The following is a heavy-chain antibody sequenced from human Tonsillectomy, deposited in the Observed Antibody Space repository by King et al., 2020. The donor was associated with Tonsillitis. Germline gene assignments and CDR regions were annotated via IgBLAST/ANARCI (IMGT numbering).Heavy chain of an antibody. CDR2: ISYDGSNK. CDR1: GFTFSSYA. D-gene: IGHD3-9*01. CDR3: AREGSGYFDWLLDYYYYGMDV. Sequence: VQLVESGGGVVQPGRSLRLSCAASGFTFSSYAMHWVRQAPGKGLEWVAVISYDGSNKYYADSVKGRFTISRDNSKNTLYLQMNSLRAEDTAVYYCAREGSGYFDWLLDYYYYGMDVWGQGTTVTVSS. J-gene: IGHJ6*02. V-gene: IGHV3-30-3*01.